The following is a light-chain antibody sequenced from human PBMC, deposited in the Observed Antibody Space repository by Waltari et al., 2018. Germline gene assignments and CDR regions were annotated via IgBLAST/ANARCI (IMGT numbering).Light chain of an antibody. Sequence: SYVLTQQPSVPVAPGQTARLPCGGNNIATKSVHWYQQRPGQAPVLVVYNDRDRPSGIPERFSGSNSGNTATLTISSVEAGDEADYYCQVWDSGSDHWVFGGGTKLTVL. CDR3: QVWDSGSDHWV. V-gene: IGLV3-21*02. J-gene: IGLJ3*02. CDR2: NDR. CDR1: NIATKS.